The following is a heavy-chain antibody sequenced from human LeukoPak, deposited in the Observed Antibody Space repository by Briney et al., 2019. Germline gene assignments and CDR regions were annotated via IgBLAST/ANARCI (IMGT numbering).Heavy chain of an antibody. CDR1: GFTFSSYS. CDR2: ISSSSSYI. J-gene: IGHJ4*02. D-gene: IGHD3-22*01. CDR3: ATSVVRYDSSGNFYVSGYFDH. V-gene: IGHV3-21*01. Sequence: GGSLRLSCAASGFTFSSYSMNWVRQAPGKGLEWVSSISSSSSYIYYADSVKGRFTISRDNAKNSLYLQMNSLRSEDMAVYYCATSVVRYDSSGNFYVSGYFDHWGQGTLVTVSS.